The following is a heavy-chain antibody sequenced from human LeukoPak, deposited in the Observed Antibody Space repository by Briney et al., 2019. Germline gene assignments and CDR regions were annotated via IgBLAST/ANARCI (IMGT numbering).Heavy chain of an antibody. CDR2: INHSGST. J-gene: IGHJ4*02. CDR1: GGSFSGYY. CDR3: ARPGIAVAGNSGDY. D-gene: IGHD6-19*01. Sequence: PSETLSLTCAVYGGSFSGYYWSWIRQPPGKGLEWVGGINHSGSTNYNPSLESRVTISVDTSKNQFSLKLSSVTAADTAVYYCARPGIAVAGNSGDYWGQGTLVTVSS. V-gene: IGHV4-34*01.